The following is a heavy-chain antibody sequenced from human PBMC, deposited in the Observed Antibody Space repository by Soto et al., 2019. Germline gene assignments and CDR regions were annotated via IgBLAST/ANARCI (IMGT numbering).Heavy chain of an antibody. CDR2: IIPSGST. J-gene: IGHJ6*02. CDR1: GGSFSGYY. V-gene: IGHV4-34*12. D-gene: IGHD3-22*01. CDR3: ARVPFPGYYDSTGYYAAHYAVDV. Sequence: PSETLSLPCDVYGGSFSGYYWSWIRQPPGKGLEWIGDIIPSGSTNYTPSLMSRVTMSIDKSKNQLSLNLSSVSAADAAVYYSARVPFPGYYDSTGYYAAHYAVDVWGQGTTVTVSS.